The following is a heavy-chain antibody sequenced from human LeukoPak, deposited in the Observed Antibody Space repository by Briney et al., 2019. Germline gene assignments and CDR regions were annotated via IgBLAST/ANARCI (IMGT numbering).Heavy chain of an antibody. CDR1: GGSISSGRNY. D-gene: IGHD3-10*01. CDR3: ARSTMVRGERLGKIDY. V-gene: IGHV4-61*02. J-gene: IGHJ4*02. CDR2: IYIFSGST. Sequence: SETLSLTCTVSGGSISSGRNYWTWIRQPAGKGLEWIGRIYIFSGSTNYNPSLKSRVTISVDTSKNQFSLKLISVTAADTAVYFCARSTMVRGERLGKIDYWGQGTLVTVSS.